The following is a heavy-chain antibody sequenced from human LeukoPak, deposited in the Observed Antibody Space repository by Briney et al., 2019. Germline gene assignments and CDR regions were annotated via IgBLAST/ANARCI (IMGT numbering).Heavy chain of an antibody. J-gene: IGHJ4*02. D-gene: IGHD6-19*01. Sequence: NASETLSLTCTVSGGSISSSSYYWVWIRQPPGKGLEWIGSIYYSGSTYYNPSLKSRVTISVDTSKNQFSLKLSSVTAADTAVYYCARVNGLGYSSGGYFDYWGQGTLVTVSS. CDR3: ARVNGLGYSSGGYFDY. CDR2: IYYSGST. V-gene: IGHV4-39*07. CDR1: GGSISSSSYY.